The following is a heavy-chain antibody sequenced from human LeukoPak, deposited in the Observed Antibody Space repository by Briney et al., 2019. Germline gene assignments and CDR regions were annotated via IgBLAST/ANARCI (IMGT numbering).Heavy chain of an antibody. V-gene: IGHV3-66*01. J-gene: IGHJ4*02. CDR1: GFTVSSDY. Sequence: GGSLRLSCAASGFTVSSDYMTWVRQAPGKGLEWVSVIYSGGSTYYADSVKGRFTISRDNSKNTLYLQMNSLRAEDTAVYYCAKKHSSSLYAYFDYWGQGTLVTVSS. CDR3: AKKHSSSLYAYFDY. D-gene: IGHD6-13*01. CDR2: IYSGGST.